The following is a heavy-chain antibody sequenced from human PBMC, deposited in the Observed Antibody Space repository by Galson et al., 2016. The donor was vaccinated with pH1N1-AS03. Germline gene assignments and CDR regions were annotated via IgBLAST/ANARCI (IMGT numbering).Heavy chain of an antibody. Sequence: SLRLSCAVSGFTFGSHWMRWVRQAPGKGLEWVANINNDGNEKYYVHSVKGRFAISRDNAKNSLYLQMNSLRAEDTAVYYCARDRTVVAASIIYDYGMDVWGQGTTGTVSS. CDR3: ARDRTVVAASIIYDYGMDV. CDR1: GFTFGSHW. D-gene: IGHD2-2*01. J-gene: IGHJ6*02. CDR2: INNDGNEK. V-gene: IGHV3-7*03.